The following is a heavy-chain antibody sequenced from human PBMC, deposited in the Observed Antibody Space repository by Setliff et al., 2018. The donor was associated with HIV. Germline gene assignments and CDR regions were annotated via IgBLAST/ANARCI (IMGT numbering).Heavy chain of an antibody. V-gene: IGHV1-18*01. CDR2: ISAYNGNT. CDR3: ARDRVPKRGYTYREPDFDS. CDR1: GYTFTNYG. J-gene: IGHJ5*01. D-gene: IGHD5-12*01. Sequence: ASVKVSCKDSGYTFTNYGINWVRQAPGQGLEWMGWISAYNGNTNHAQKLQGRVTMTTDTSTSTAYMELSGLRSEDTAVYYCARDRVPKRGYTYREPDFDSWGQGTLVTVS.